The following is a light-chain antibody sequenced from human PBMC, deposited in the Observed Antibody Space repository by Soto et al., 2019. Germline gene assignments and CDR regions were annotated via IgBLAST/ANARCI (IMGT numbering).Light chain of an antibody. CDR1: SSNIGADHD. CDR3: QSYDSSRSGSV. V-gene: IGLV1-40*01. CDR2: GDT. J-gene: IGLJ3*02. Sequence: QSVLTQPPSVSGAPGQRITISCTGTSSNIGADHDVPWYQQNPGTAPKLIIYGDTSRPSGVPNRFSGSKSGTSASLAITGLQAEDEADYYCQSYDSSRSGSVFGGGTKLTVL.